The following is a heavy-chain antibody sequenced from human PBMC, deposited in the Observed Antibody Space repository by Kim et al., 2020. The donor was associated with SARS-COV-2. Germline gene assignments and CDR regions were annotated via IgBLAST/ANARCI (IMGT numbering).Heavy chain of an antibody. V-gene: IGHV3-23*01. CDR1: GLTFSSYV. CDR2: ISGSGRST. CDR3: AKDLPRPNYGMDV. Sequence: GGSLRLSCAASGLTFSSYVMSWVRQAPGKGLEWVSAISGSGRSTYYADSVKGRITISRDNSKNTLYLQMNSLGAEDTAVYYCAKDLPRPNYGMDVWGQGT. J-gene: IGHJ6*02.